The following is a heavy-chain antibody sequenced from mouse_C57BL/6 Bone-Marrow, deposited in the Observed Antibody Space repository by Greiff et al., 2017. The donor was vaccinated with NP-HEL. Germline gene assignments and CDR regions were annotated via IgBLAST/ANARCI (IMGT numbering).Heavy chain of an antibody. CDR1: GYTFTSYW. D-gene: IGHD1-1*01. CDR3: ARGEDYYGISLYYYAMDY. J-gene: IGHJ4*01. V-gene: IGHV1-7*01. Sequence: QVQLKQSGAELAKPGASVQLSCKASGYTFTSYWMHWVKQRPGQGLEWIGYINPSSGYTQYHQKFKDKATLTADKSSSTAYMQLSSLTYEDSAVYYCARGEDYYGISLYYYAMDYWGQGTSVTVSS. CDR2: INPSSGYT.